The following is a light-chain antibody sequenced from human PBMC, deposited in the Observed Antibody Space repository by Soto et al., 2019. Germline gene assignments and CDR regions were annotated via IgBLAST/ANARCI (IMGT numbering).Light chain of an antibody. Sequence: IVMTQSPATLSVSPGDRATLSCRASQSVGSSLAWYQQKPGQAPRLLIYHASTRATAVPARFSGSGSGTEVTLTISSLQSDDVAVYYCQHHCNGPPFAFGQGTKLEI. CDR3: QHHCNGPPFA. CDR1: QSVGSS. J-gene: IGKJ2*01. V-gene: IGKV3-15*01. CDR2: HAS.